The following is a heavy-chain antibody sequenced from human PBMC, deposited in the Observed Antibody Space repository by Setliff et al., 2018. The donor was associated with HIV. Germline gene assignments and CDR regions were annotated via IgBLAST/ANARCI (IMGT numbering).Heavy chain of an antibody. D-gene: IGHD6-6*01. CDR3: ARGQLWAARLPGDY. Sequence: SETLSLTCAVYGGSFSGFYWSWIRQPPGKGLEWIGGINHIGSTNYNPYLKSRVPISVDTSKNQFSLTLSSVTAADTAVYYCARGQLWAARLPGDYWGQGTLVTVSS. J-gene: IGHJ4*02. CDR1: GGSFSGFY. V-gene: IGHV4-34*01. CDR2: INHIGST.